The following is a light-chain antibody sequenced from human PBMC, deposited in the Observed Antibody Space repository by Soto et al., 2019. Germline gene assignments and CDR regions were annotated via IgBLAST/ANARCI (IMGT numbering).Light chain of an antibody. CDR1: QSIRFF. J-gene: IGKJ4*01. CDR3: QQSYSLPLT. CDR2: AAS. V-gene: IGKV1-39*01. Sequence: DIPMTQSPSSLSASVGDRVTITCRASQSIRFFLSWYQQRPGKAPKLLIYAASSLQSGVPPRFRGSGSGTDFTLTISSLQPEDFASYYCQQSYSLPLTFGGGTKVEIK.